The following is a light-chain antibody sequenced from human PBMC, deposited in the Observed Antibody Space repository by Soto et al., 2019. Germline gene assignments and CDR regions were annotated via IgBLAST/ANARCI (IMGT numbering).Light chain of an antibody. CDR2: AAS. J-gene: IGKJ4*01. Sequence: DIQMTQSPSSLSASLGDRVTITRRASQSISNFLNWFQHKPGKAPKVLISAASTLQSGVPSRFSGSVSGTDFTLTISSLQPEDSASYYCQQYYNSVLTFGGGTKVEIK. V-gene: IGKV1-39*01. CDR3: QQYYNSVLT. CDR1: QSISNF.